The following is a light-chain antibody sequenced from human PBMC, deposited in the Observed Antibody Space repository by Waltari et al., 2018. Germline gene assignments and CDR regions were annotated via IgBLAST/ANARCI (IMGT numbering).Light chain of an antibody. Sequence: QSVLTQPPSMSGAPGQRVTISCTGSSSNIRAGHDVHWYQVFPGTAPKLLIYGNNNRPSGVPDRFSGSMSDTSASLAIGGLQAEDEADYYCQSFDIRLSGGVVFGGGTKVTVL. J-gene: IGLJ3*02. CDR3: QSFDIRLSGGVV. CDR2: GNN. CDR1: SSNIRAGHD. V-gene: IGLV1-40*01.